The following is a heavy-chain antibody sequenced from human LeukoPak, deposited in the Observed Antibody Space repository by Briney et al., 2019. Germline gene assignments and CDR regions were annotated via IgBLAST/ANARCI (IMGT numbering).Heavy chain of an antibody. CDR2: IIPIFGTA. CDR3: ASATYYYGFRRDNNWFDP. J-gene: IGHJ5*02. CDR1: GGTFSSYA. V-gene: IGHV1-69*06. Sequence: GASVKVSCKASGGTFSSYAISWVRQAPGQGLEGMGGIIPIFGTANYAQKFQGRVTITADKSTSTAYMELSSLRSEDTAVYYCASATYYYGFRRDNNWFDPWGQGTLVTVSS. D-gene: IGHD3-10*01.